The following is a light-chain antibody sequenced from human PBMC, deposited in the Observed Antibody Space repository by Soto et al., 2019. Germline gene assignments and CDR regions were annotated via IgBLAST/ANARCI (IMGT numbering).Light chain of an antibody. V-gene: IGLV1-40*01. CDR3: QSYDSSLGGSGV. Sequence: QSVLTQPPSVSGAPGQRVTISCTGSSSNIGATYDVHWYQQLPGAAPKLLIYGNNNRPSGVPDRFSGSKSGTSASLAITGVQAGDEADYYCQSYDSSLGGSGVFGGGTKLTVL. J-gene: IGLJ3*02. CDR1: SSNIGATYD. CDR2: GNN.